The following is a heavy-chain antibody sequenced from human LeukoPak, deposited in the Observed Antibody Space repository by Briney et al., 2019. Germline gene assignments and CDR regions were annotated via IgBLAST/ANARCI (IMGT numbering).Heavy chain of an antibody. CDR3: AKGVRITMVRGAFDI. CDR1: GFTFDDYA. D-gene: IGHD3-10*01. V-gene: IGHV3-9*01. J-gene: IGHJ3*02. Sequence: PGGSLRLSCAASGFTFDDYAMHWVRQAPGKGLEWVSGISWSSGSIGYADSVKGRFTISRDNAKNSLYLQMNSLRAEDTALYYCAKGVRITMVRGAFDIWGQGTMVTVSS. CDR2: ISWSSGSI.